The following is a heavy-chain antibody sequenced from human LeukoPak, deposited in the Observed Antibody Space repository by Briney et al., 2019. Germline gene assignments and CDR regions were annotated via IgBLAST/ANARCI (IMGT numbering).Heavy chain of an antibody. D-gene: IGHD3-3*01. CDR2: ISAYNGNT. CDR1: GYTFTSYG. J-gene: IGHJ5*02. CDR3: ARGLTIFGVSGFDP. V-gene: IGHV1-18*01. Sequence: ASVKVSCKASGYTFTSYGISWARQAPGQGLEWMGWISAYNGNTNYAQKFQGRVTITTDESTSTAYMELSSLRSEDTAVYYCARGLTIFGVSGFDPWGQGTLVTVSS.